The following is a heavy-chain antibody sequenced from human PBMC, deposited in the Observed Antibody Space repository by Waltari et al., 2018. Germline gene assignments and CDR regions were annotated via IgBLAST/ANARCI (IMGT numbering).Heavy chain of an antibody. J-gene: IGHJ6*02. CDR2: ISSSSSTI. Sequence: EVQLVESGGGLVQPGGSLRLSCAASGFTFSSYSMNWVRQAPGKGLEWVSYISSSSSTIYYADSVKGRFTISRDNAKNSRYLQMNSLRAEDTAVYYCARAGYGDYYYGMDVWGQGTTVTVSS. CDR3: ARAGYGDYYYGMDV. V-gene: IGHV3-48*01. D-gene: IGHD4-17*01. CDR1: GFTFSSYS.